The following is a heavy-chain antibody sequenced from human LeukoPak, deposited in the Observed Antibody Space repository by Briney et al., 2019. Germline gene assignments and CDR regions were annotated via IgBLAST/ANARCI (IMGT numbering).Heavy chain of an antibody. CDR1: GFTFSSYA. CDR3: ATDFDGSGSYCNY. CDR2: ISYDGSNK. Sequence: GGSLRLSCAASGFTFSSYAMHWVRQAPGKGLEWVAVISYDGSNKYYADSVKGRFTISRDNSKNTLYLQMNSLRSEDTAVYYCATDFDGSGSYCNYWGQGPLVTVSS. J-gene: IGHJ4*02. V-gene: IGHV3-30-3*01. D-gene: IGHD3-10*01.